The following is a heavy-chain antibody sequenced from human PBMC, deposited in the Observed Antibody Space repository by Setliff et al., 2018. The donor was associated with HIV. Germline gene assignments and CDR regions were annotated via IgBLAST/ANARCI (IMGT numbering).Heavy chain of an antibody. Sequence: SETLSLTCTVFGDSTSSSHYYWAWFRRPPGQGLEWVASLYYDGRFYHSPSLRGRVSISVDRSPNQVFLQLTSVTARDTAIYSCAKCSGTWDYNWFDPWGPGTLVTVSS. CDR2: LYYDGRF. V-gene: IGHV4-39*01. CDR1: GDSTSSSHYY. CDR3: AKCSGTWDYNWFDP. D-gene: IGHD3-10*02. J-gene: IGHJ5*02.